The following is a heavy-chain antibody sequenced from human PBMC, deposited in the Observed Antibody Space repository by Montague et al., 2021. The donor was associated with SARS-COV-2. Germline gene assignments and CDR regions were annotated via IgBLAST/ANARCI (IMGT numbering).Heavy chain of an antibody. CDR1: GDSISSNSYY. Sequence: SETLSLTCTVSGDSISSNSYYWAWKRQPPGQGLEWKGSNYYSGNTYYNPYLKSRVTISVDTTKNQLTLTLGSVTAAATAVYYCARTPRWHSGGHSVTFDIWGQGTMVTVSS. J-gene: IGHJ3*02. V-gene: IGHV4-39*01. D-gene: IGHD2-15*01. CDR3: ARTPRWHSGGHSVTFDI. CDR2: NYYSGNT.